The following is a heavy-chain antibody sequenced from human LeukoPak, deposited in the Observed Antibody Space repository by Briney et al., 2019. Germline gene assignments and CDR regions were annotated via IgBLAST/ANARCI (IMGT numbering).Heavy chain of an antibody. Sequence: PGGSLRLSCAASGCIFSNYWLTWVRQAPGKGLEWVADIKQDGSEKLYVKSVRGRFTISRDNAKMSLFLQMNSLRAEDTAVYYCARDNGVVHGVYYMDVWGKGTTVTVS. CDR2: IKQDGSEK. D-gene: IGHD3-3*01. CDR1: GCIFSNYW. J-gene: IGHJ6*03. CDR3: ARDNGVVHGVYYMDV. V-gene: IGHV3-7*01.